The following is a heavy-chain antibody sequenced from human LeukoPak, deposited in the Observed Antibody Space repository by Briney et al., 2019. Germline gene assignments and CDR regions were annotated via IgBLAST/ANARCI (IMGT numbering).Heavy chain of an antibody. CDR3: ARADGPGDAFDI. V-gene: IGHV4-59*01. J-gene: IGHJ3*02. D-gene: IGHD2-2*01. Sequence: PSETLSLTCTVSGGSISSYYWSWIRQPPGKGLEWIGYIYYSGSTNYNPSLKSRVTISVDTSKNQFPLKLSSVTAADTAVYYCARADGPGDAFDIWGQGTMVTVSS. CDR2: IYYSGST. CDR1: GGSISSYY.